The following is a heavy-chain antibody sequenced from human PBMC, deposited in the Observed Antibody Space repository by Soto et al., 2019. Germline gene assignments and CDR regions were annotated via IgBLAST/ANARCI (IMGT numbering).Heavy chain of an antibody. CDR1: GFMFDSYA. Sequence: SLRLSCVASGFMFDSYAMNWVRQAPGKGLEWVSYISPGGDRIYYAESLKGRTTISRDNARNSLSLQMNILSDEDTAVYYCTKSADSAGWGVDFWGQGTLVTVSS. CDR2: ISPGGDRI. CDR3: TKSADSAGWGVDF. J-gene: IGHJ4*02. D-gene: IGHD6-19*01. V-gene: IGHV3-48*03.